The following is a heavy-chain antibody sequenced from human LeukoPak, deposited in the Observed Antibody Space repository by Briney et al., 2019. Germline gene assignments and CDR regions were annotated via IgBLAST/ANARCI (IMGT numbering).Heavy chain of an antibody. CDR3: AKDSGGYNLLFDY. D-gene: IGHD5-24*01. V-gene: IGHV3-23*01. CDR1: GFTLSSYA. Sequence: GGSLRLSCAASGFTLSSYAMSWVRQAPGKGLEWVSAISGSGGSTYYADSVKGRFTISRDNSKNTLYLQMNSLRAEDTAVYYRAKDSGGYNLLFDYWGQGTLVTVSS. J-gene: IGHJ4*02. CDR2: ISGSGGST.